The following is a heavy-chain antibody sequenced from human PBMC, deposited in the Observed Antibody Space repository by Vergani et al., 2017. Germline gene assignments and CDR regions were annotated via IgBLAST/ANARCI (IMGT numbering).Heavy chain of an antibody. J-gene: IGHJ6*03. D-gene: IGHD2-2*02. Sequence: EVQLVESGGGLVQPGGSLRLSCAASGFTFSSYWMSWVRQAPGKGLEWVANIKQDGSEKYYVDSVKGRFTISRDNAKNSLYLQMNSLRAEDTAVYYCARERLGYCSSTSFYTYYYYYYMDVWGKGTTVIVSS. V-gene: IGHV3-7*01. CDR1: GFTFSSYW. CDR2: IKQDGSEK. CDR3: ARERLGYCSSTSFYTYYYYYYMDV.